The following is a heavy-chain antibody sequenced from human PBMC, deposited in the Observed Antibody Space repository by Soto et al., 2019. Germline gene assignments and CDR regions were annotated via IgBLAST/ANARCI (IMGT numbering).Heavy chain of an antibody. D-gene: IGHD2-2*02. V-gene: IGHV4-30-4*01. Sequence: PSETLSLTCTVSGGSISSGDNYWSWIRQPPGKGLEWIGYTYYSGSTYYNPSLKSRVTISIDTSKNQFSLKLSSVTAADTAVYYCVRYCNDTSCYTDYGMDVRGKGTTVTVSS. CDR3: VRYCNDTSCYTDYGMDV. CDR1: GGSISSGDNY. CDR2: TYYSGST. J-gene: IGHJ6*04.